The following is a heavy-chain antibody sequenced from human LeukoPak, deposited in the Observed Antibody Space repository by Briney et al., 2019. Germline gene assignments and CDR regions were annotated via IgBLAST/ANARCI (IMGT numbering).Heavy chain of an antibody. CDR1: GYTFTSYD. Sequence: AASVKVSCKASGYTFTSYDISWVREAPGQGLEWMGWISAYNGNTNYAQKLQGRVTMTTDTSTSTAYMELRSLRSDDTAVYYCARGRITIFGVVTPHFDYWGQGTLVTVSS. CDR2: ISAYNGNT. D-gene: IGHD3-3*01. J-gene: IGHJ4*02. CDR3: ARGRITIFGVVTPHFDY. V-gene: IGHV1-18*04.